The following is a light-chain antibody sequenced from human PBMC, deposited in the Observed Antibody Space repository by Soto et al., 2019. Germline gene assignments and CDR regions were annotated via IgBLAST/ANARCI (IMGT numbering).Light chain of an antibody. Sequence: EIVLTQSPGTLSLSPGERATLSCRASQSVSSGYLDWYQQKPGQAPRLLMYGASCRATGVPDRFSGRGSGTDFTLTITRLEPEDSAEYYCLQYGSSPYTFGQGTNLEIK. J-gene: IGKJ2*01. CDR3: LQYGSSPYT. V-gene: IGKV3-20*01. CDR2: GAS. CDR1: QSVSSGY.